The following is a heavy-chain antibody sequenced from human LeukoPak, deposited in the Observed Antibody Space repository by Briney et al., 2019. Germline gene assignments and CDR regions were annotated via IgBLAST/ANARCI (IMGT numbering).Heavy chain of an antibody. CDR2: VNPYNGKT. J-gene: IGHJ6*03. D-gene: IGHD3-10*01. Sequence: ASVKLSCKASVYTFNTFDINWVRQATGQGPEWMGWVNPYNGKTVYAPKFQGRVSISSNNSINTAYMEFSGLKSDDTAVYYCARGRRLRGVTSRPIYYYYYMDVWGGGTTVTVSS. CDR1: VYTFNTFD. CDR3: ARGRRLRGVTSRPIYYYYYMDV. V-gene: IGHV1-8*03.